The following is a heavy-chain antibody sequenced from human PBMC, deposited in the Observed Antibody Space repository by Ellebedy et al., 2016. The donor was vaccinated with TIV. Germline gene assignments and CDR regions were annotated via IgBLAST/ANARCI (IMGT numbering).Heavy chain of an antibody. V-gene: IGHV4-39*07. CDR3: ARGGAAGSSDYYYGMDV. D-gene: IGHD6-13*01. Sequence: MPSETLSLTCTVSGDSISSRNLYWGWIRQAPGKGLQWIGSIYSSWNTYYNPSLESRVTMSIDTSKNQFSLKLTSVTAADTAVYYCARGGAAGSSDYYYGMDVWGQGTTVTVSS. CDR1: GDSISSRNLY. J-gene: IGHJ6*02. CDR2: IYSSWNT.